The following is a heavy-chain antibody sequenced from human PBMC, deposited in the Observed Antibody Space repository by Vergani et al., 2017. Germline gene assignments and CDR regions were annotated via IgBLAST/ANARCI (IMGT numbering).Heavy chain of an antibody. CDR2: ISGSGGST. CDR1: GFTFSSYA. V-gene: IGHV3-23*01. Sequence: EVQLLESGGGLVQPGGSLRLSCAASGFTFSSYAMSWVRQAPGKGLEWVSAISGSGGSTYYADSVKGRFTISRDNSKNTLYLQMNSLRAEDTAVYYCMTQEIYVGNLSFDYWGQGTLVTVSS. J-gene: IGHJ4*02. CDR3: MTQEIYVGNLSFDY. D-gene: IGHD4-23*01.